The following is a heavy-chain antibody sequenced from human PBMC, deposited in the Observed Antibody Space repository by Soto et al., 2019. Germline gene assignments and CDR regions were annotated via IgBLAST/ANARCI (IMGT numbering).Heavy chain of an antibody. J-gene: IGHJ4*02. Sequence: EVQLVESGGGLVQPGGSLRVSCAASGFTFSRFWLSWVRQAPGKGLEWVANIKEDGNVKYYVDSVRGRFTISRDNAKNSLYLQMDSLRAEATAVYYCARAYYDHLWGSYRFDYWGQGTLVTVSS. CDR2: IKEDGNVK. V-gene: IGHV3-7*01. CDR1: GFTFSRFW. CDR3: ARAYYDHLWGSYRFDY. D-gene: IGHD3-16*02.